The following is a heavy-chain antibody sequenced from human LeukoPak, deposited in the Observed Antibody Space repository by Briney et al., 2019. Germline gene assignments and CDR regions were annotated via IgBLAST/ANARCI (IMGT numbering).Heavy chain of an antibody. D-gene: IGHD6-19*01. CDR2: IYSGGST. Sequence: PGGSLRLSCAASGFTVSSNYMSWVRQAPGKGLEWVSVIYSGGSTYYADSVKGRFTISRDNSKNTLYLQMNSLRAEDTAVYYRARDKWGAVAGLDYWGQGTLVTVSS. CDR3: ARDKWGAVAGLDY. V-gene: IGHV3-53*01. J-gene: IGHJ4*02. CDR1: GFTVSSNY.